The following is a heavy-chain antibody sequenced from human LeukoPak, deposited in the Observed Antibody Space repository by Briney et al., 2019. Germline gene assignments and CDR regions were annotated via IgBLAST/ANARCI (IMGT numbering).Heavy chain of an antibody. CDR1: GFTFSDYY. J-gene: IGHJ6*04. CDR3: AELGITMIGGV. Sequence: SGGSLRLSCAASGFTFSDYYMSWIRQAPGKGLEWVSSISTSSIYIYYADSVKGRFTISRDNAKNSLYLQMNSLRAEDTAVYYCAELGITMIGGVWGKGTTVTISS. V-gene: IGHV3-11*06. CDR2: ISTSSIYI. D-gene: IGHD3-10*02.